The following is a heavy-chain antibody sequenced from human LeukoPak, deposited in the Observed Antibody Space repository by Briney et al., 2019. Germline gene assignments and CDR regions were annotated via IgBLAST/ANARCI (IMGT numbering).Heavy chain of an antibody. V-gene: IGHV1-18*01. J-gene: IGHJ4*02. Sequence: ASVKVSCKASGYTFTNYGISWVRQALGQGLEWMGWVSAYADNTNYVQKLQGRVTMTTDTSTSTAYMELRSLISDDTAVYYCARDCIGCHGFDYWGQGTLVTVSS. CDR3: ARDCIGCHGFDY. CDR1: GYTFTNYG. D-gene: IGHD2-15*01. CDR2: VSAYADNT.